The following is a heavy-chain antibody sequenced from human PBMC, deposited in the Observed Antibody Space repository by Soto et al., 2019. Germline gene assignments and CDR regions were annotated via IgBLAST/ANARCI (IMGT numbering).Heavy chain of an antibody. CDR3: ARDNGIEGSFDP. Sequence: VQLVESGGGLVQRGGSLRLSCAASGFTFSTYSMNWVRQAPGKGLEWIAYITKSSSTIFYADSVKGRFTISRDNAKNSLYLQMNSLRDEDTCVYYCARDNGIEGSFDPWGQGTLVTVSS. J-gene: IGHJ5*02. CDR2: ITKSSSTI. V-gene: IGHV3-48*02. CDR1: GFTFSTYS.